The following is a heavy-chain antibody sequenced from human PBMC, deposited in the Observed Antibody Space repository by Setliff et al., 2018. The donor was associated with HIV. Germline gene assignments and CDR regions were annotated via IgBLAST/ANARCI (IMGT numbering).Heavy chain of an antibody. CDR3: ARGAIAAAGDFDY. V-gene: IGHV4-61*08. CDR2: IYTSGST. D-gene: IGHD6-13*01. CDR1: GGSISSAAYY. J-gene: IGHJ4*02. Sequence: KTSETLSLTCTVSGGSISSAAYYWSWIRQHPGKGLEWIGHIYTSGSTNYNPSLKSRVTMSVDTSKNQFSLRLSSVTAADTAVYYCARGAIAAAGDFDYWGQGTLVTVSS.